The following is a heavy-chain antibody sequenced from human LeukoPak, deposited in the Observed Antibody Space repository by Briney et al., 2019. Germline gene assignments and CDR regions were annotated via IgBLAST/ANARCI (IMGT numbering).Heavy chain of an antibody. CDR3: ARGGGYCSGGSCYSAFYYYGMDV. Sequence: SETLSLTCTVSGGSISSYYWSWIRQPPGKGLEWIGYIYYSGSTNYNPSLKSRVTISVDTSKNQFPLKLSSVTAADTAVYYCARGGGYCSGGSCYSAFYYYGMDVWGQGTTVTVSS. J-gene: IGHJ6*02. CDR1: GGSISSYY. D-gene: IGHD2-15*01. CDR2: IYYSGST. V-gene: IGHV4-59*01.